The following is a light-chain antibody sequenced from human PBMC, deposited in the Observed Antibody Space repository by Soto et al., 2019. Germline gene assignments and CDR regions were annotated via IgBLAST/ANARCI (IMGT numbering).Light chain of an antibody. CDR1: SSDVGGYNY. Sequence: QSVLTQPPSASGSPGQSVTISCTGTSSDVGGYNYVSWYQQHPGKAPKLMICEVSKRPSGVPDRFSGSKSGNTASLTVSGLQADDEADYYCSSYAGITNWVFGGGTKLTVL. CDR2: EVS. V-gene: IGLV2-8*01. CDR3: SSYAGITNWV. J-gene: IGLJ3*02.